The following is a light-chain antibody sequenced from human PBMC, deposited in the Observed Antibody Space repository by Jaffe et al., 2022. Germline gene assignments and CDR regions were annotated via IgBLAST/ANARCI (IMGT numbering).Light chain of an antibody. CDR1: QSVSSSY. CDR3: QQDYNLPMYT. V-gene: IGKV3D-7*01. J-gene: IGKJ2*01. CDR2: GAS. Sequence: EIVMTQSPATLSLSPGERATLSCRASQSVSSSYLSWYQQKPGQAPRLLIYGASTRATGIPARFSGSGSGTDFTLTISSLQPEDFAVYYCQQDYNLPMYTFGQGTKLEIK.